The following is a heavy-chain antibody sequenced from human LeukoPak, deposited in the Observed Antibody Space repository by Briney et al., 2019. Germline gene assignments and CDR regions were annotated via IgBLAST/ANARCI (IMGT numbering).Heavy chain of an antibody. CDR2: IYCSGST. V-gene: IGHV4-59*01. Sequence: PSETLSLTCTVAGGSISSYYGSCIRQPPRKGLEWIGYIYCSGSTSYNASLKSRVTISVDTSKNQFSQSLSSVTAADTAVYYCARASYYSSTSCDVWYWFDSWGQGTLVTVSS. D-gene: IGHD2-2*01. J-gene: IGHJ5*01. CDR1: GGSISSYY. CDR3: ARASYYSSTSCDVWYWFDS.